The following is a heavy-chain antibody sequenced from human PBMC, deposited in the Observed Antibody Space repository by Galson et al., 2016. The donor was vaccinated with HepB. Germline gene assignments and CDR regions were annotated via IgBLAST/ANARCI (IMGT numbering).Heavy chain of an antibody. D-gene: IGHD5-12*01. Sequence: SLRLSCAASGFTFSNYWMSWVRQGPGKGLEWVGNIKDDGSEKNYVESVKGRFTISRDNAKNSLYLQMNSLRADDTAVYYCARVGGYDGYYFDFWGQGALVTVSS. CDR3: ARVGGYDGYYFDF. J-gene: IGHJ4*02. CDR2: IKDDGSEK. V-gene: IGHV3-7*03. CDR1: GFTFSNYW.